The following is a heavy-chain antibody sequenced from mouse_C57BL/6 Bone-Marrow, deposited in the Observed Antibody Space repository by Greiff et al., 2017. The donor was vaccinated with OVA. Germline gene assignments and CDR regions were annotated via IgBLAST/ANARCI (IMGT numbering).Heavy chain of an antibody. Sequence: VQLVESGPELVKPGASVKISCKASGYAFSSSWMNWVKQRPGKGLEWIGRIYPGDGDTNYNGKFKGKATLTADKSSSTDYMQLSSLTSEDSAVYFCARGLYDGYYVWYFDVWGTGTTVTVSS. J-gene: IGHJ1*03. CDR3: ARGLYDGYYVWYFDV. D-gene: IGHD2-3*01. CDR1: GYAFSSSW. CDR2: IYPGDGDT. V-gene: IGHV1-82*01.